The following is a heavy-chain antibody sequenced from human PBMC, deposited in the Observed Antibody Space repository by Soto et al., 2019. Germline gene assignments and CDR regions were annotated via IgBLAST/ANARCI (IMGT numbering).Heavy chain of an antibody. J-gene: IGHJ4*02. Sequence: PGGSLRLSCEASGLTVATNSFIWVRQAPGKGLGWVSVIYSGGNSYYADSARGRFSVSRDGSKNTLYLQISSLRAGDTAMYYCATSLSPVAGRPLHNWGQGTLVTVSS. D-gene: IGHD6-19*01. CDR3: ATSLSPVAGRPLHN. CDR2: IYSGGNS. CDR1: GLTVATNS. V-gene: IGHV3-53*01.